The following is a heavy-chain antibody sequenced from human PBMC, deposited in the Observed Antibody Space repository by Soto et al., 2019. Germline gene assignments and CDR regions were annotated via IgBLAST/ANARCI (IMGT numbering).Heavy chain of an antibody. CDR1: GYTFTSYG. D-gene: IGHD2-2*01. CDR2: ISAYNGNT. CDR3: ARGLLGYCSSTSCYHFDY. V-gene: IGHV1-18*01. Sequence: ASVKVSCKASGYTFTSYGISWVRQAPGQGLEWMGWISAYNGNTNYAQKLQGRVTMTTDTSTSTAYMELRSLRSDDTAVYYCARGLLGYCSSTSCYHFDYWGQGTLVTVSS. J-gene: IGHJ4*02.